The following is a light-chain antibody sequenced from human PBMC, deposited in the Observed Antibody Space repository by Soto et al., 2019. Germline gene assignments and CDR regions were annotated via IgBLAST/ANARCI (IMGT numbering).Light chain of an antibody. J-gene: IGKJ5*01. V-gene: IGKV3-11*01. CDR2: DAT. CDR1: QSVSSY. CDR3: QQRSNWPT. Sequence: ETLLTQSPATLSLSPGERATLSCRASQSVSSYLAWYQQKPGQAPRLLIYDATNRATGIPARFSGSGSGTDFTLTISSLEPEDFAVYYCQQRSNWPTFGQGTRLEIK.